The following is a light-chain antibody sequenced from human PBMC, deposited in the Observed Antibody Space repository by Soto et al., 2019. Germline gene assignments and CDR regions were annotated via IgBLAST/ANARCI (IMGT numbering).Light chain of an antibody. J-gene: IGKJ1*01. CDR1: QSFSIY. Sequence: DIVLTQSPATLFLSPGERATLSCRASQSFSIYLAWYQQKPGQAPRLLIYDASNRATGIPARFSGSGSGTDFTLTISSLEPEDFAVYYCQQRSNWPPTFGQGTKVEIK. V-gene: IGKV3-11*01. CDR2: DAS. CDR3: QQRSNWPPT.